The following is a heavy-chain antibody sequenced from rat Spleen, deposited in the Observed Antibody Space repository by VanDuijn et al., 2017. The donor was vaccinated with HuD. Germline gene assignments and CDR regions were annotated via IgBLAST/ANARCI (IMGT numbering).Heavy chain of an antibody. D-gene: IGHD3-1*01. CDR1: GYSITSSY. CDR3: ARQPPPHTTGYFGY. V-gene: IGHV3-1*01. CDR2: ISYSGNT. Sequence: EVQLQESGPGLVRPSQSFSLTCSVTGYSITSSYRWNWIRTFPGNKLEWIGHISYSGNTNYNPSLKSPISITRDTSKNQFFLQLNSVTTEDTATYYCARQPPPHTTGYFGYWGQGVMVTVSS. J-gene: IGHJ2*01.